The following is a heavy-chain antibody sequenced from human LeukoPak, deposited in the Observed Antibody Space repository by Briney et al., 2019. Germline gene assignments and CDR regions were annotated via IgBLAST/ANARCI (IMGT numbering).Heavy chain of an antibody. D-gene: IGHD3-3*01. CDR1: GGSISSSSYY. V-gene: IGHV4-39*01. Sequence: SETLSLTCTVSGGSISSSSYYWGWIRQPPGKGLEWIGRIYYSGSTYYNPSLKSRVTISVDTSKNQFSLKLSSVTAADTAVYYCAGNYDFWSGPVDYWGQGTLVTVSS. CDR3: AGNYDFWSGPVDY. CDR2: IYYSGST. J-gene: IGHJ4*02.